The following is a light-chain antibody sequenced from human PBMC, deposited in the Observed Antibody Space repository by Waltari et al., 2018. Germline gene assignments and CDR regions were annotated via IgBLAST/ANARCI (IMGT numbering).Light chain of an antibody. CDR2: GAS. J-gene: IGKJ1*01. Sequence: EIVLTQSPGTLSLSPGEGATLSCRASHSVISSFLAWFQQNPGQAPRLLIFGASSRATGIPDRFSGDGSETDFTLTISRLEPEDFAVYYCQHYGNSRWTFGQGTKVEIK. CDR1: HSVISSF. CDR3: QHYGNSRWT. V-gene: IGKV3-20*01.